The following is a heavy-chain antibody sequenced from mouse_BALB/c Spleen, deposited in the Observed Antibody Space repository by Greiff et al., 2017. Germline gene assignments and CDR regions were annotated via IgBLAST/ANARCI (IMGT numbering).Heavy chain of an antibody. J-gene: IGHJ3*01. CDR3: ARTYYRYDGPFAY. Sequence: QVTLKVSGPGILQPSQTLSLTCSFSGFSLSTSGMGVSWIRQPSGKGLEWLAHIYWDDDKRYNPSLKSRLTISKDTSSNQVFLKITSVDTADTATYYCARTYYRYDGPFAYWGQGTLVTVSA. D-gene: IGHD2-14*01. CDR2: IYWDDDK. CDR1: GFSLSTSGMG. V-gene: IGHV8-12*01.